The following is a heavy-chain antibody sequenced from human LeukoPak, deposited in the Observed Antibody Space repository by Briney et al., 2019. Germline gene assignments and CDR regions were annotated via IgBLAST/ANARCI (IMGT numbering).Heavy chain of an antibody. V-gene: IGHV3-11*04. J-gene: IGHJ4*02. CDR3: AKSETWSSGWYVDC. D-gene: IGHD6-19*01. Sequence: GGSLRLSCAASGFTFSDYYMSWIRQAPGKGLEWVSYISSSGSTIYYADSVKGRFTISRDNSKSTLYLQMNSLRPEDTAVFYCAKSETWSSGWYVDCWGQGTLVTVSS. CDR1: GFTFSDYY. CDR2: ISSSGSTI.